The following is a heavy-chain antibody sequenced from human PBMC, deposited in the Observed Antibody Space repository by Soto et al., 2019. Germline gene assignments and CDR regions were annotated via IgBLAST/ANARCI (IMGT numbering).Heavy chain of an antibody. J-gene: IGHJ4*02. D-gene: IGHD3-10*01. CDR1: GFTFSSYA. CDR3: ATYPDPDYYGSDY. Sequence: SLRLSCAASGFTFSSYAMSWVRQAPGKGLEWVSAISGSGGSTHYADSVKGRFTISRDNSKNTLYLQMNSLRAEDTAVYYCATYPDPDYYGSDYWGQGTPVTVSS. V-gene: IGHV3-23*01. CDR2: ISGSGGST.